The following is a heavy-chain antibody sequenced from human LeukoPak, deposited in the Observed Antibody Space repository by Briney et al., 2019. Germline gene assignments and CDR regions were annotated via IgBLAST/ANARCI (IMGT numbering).Heavy chain of an antibody. Sequence: GGSLRLSCAASGFTFSSYAMNWVRQAPGKGLEWVAVISYDGSNKYYADSVKGRFTISRDNSKNTLYLQMNSLRAEDTAVYYCARGAEQLDPTFDYWGQGTLVTVSS. CDR3: ARGAEQLDPTFDY. CDR2: ISYDGSNK. V-gene: IGHV3-30-3*01. J-gene: IGHJ4*02. CDR1: GFTFSSYA. D-gene: IGHD6-13*01.